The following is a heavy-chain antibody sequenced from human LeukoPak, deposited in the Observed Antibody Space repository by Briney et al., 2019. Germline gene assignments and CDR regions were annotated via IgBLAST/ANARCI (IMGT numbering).Heavy chain of an antibody. Sequence: PGGSLRLSCAASGFTFSDYYMSWIRQAPGKGLEWVSYISRSGSTIYYADSVKGRFTISRDNAKNSLYLQMNSLRAEDTAVYYCARGAGRYFDWLLSPDAFDIWGQGTMVTVSS. CDR3: ARGAGRYFDWLLSPDAFDI. CDR1: GFTFSDYY. J-gene: IGHJ3*02. V-gene: IGHV3-11*04. CDR2: ISRSGSTI. D-gene: IGHD3-9*01.